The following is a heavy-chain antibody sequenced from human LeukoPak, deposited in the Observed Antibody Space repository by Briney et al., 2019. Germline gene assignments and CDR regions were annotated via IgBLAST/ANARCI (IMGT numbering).Heavy chain of an antibody. Sequence: PSETLSLTCAVYGGSLSGYYWSWIRQPPGKGLEWIGEINHSGSTNYNPSLKSRVTISVDTSKNQFSLKLSSVTAADTAVYYCARVGYSGYDWFIAVAGDAFDIWGQGTMVTVSS. D-gene: IGHD5-12*01. J-gene: IGHJ3*02. CDR2: INHSGST. CDR3: ARVGYSGYDWFIAVAGDAFDI. V-gene: IGHV4-34*01. CDR1: GGSLSGYY.